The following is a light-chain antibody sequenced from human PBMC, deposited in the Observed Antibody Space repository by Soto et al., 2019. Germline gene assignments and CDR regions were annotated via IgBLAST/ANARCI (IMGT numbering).Light chain of an antibody. Sequence: DIQMTQSPSTLSAYVGDRVTITCRASQSSNTWLAWFQQKPGKATKLLISQVSLFESGVPSRFSGSASGSGTEFTLTISSLQPDDFATYYCQQYNSYSRTFGQGTKVEI. CDR3: QQYNSYSRT. V-gene: IGKV1-5*03. CDR1: QSSNTW. CDR2: QVS. J-gene: IGKJ1*01.